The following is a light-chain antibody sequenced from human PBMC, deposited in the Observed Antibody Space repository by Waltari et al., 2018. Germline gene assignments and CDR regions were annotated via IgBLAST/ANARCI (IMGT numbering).Light chain of an antibody. V-gene: IGKV3-15*01. CDR2: GAS. CDR3: QQSKIWPA. J-gene: IGKJ1*01. CDR1: QGISSD. Sequence: EIVMTQSPATLSVSPGERATLSCRASQGISSDLAWYQQKPGQAPRLLIFGASTGATGVPARFSGSGSGTVFTLTISSLQSEDFGVYYCQQSKIWPAFGQGTKVEIK.